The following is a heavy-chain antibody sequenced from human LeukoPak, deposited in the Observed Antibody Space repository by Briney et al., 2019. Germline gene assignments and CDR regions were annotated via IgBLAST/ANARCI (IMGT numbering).Heavy chain of an antibody. CDR1: GFTFSTYW. Sequence: PGGSLRLSCSASGFTFSTYWMSWVRQAPGKGLEWVANMRRDGNEIYYLDSVRGRFTISRDNAKNSLYLQMKSLRAEDTAVYYCASLCWGNQLAGFDSWGQGTLVTVSS. J-gene: IGHJ4*02. CDR2: MRRDGNEI. CDR3: ASLCWGNQLAGFDS. D-gene: IGHD3-10*02. V-gene: IGHV3-7*01.